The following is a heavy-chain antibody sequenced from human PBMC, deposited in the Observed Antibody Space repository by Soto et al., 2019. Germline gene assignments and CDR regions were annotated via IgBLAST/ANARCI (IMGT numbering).Heavy chain of an antibody. Sequence: QVQLQQWGAGLLKPSETLSLTCAVYGGSFSGYYWSWIRQPPGKGLEWIGEINHSGSTNYNPSLKSRVTISLDTSKNQFSLKLSSVTAVDTAVYYCARVVAAARSNWFDPWGQGTLVTVSS. CDR2: INHSGST. V-gene: IGHV4-34*01. CDR1: GGSFSGYY. J-gene: IGHJ5*02. CDR3: ARVVAAARSNWFDP. D-gene: IGHD2-15*01.